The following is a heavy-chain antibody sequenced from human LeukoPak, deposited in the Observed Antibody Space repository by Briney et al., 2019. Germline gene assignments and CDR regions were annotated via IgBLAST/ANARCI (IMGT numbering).Heavy chain of an antibody. CDR3: ARDRKAVAGMDV. CDR1: GGSISSYY. J-gene: IGHJ6*03. D-gene: IGHD6-19*01. Sequence: PSETLSLTCTVSGGSISSYYWSWIRQPPGKGLEWIGYIYYSGSTYYNPSLKSRVTISVDTSKNQFSLKLSSVTAADTAVYYCARDRKAVAGMDVWGKGTTVTVSS. V-gene: IGHV4-59*12. CDR2: IYYSGST.